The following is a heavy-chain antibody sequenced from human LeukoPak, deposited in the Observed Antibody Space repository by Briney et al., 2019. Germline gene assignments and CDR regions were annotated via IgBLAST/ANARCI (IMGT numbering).Heavy chain of an antibody. V-gene: IGHV3-48*01. J-gene: IGHJ4*02. CDR2: ISSSSGAI. Sequence: GGSLRLSCAASGFTFSSYAMNWLRQAPGKGLEWLSYISSSSGAIYYADSVKGRFTTSRDNVKNSVYLQMNSLRVEDTGVYYCARDPSHCSGGSCYSGSDYWGQGTLVTVSS. D-gene: IGHD2-15*01. CDR3: ARDPSHCSGGSCYSGSDY. CDR1: GFTFSSYA.